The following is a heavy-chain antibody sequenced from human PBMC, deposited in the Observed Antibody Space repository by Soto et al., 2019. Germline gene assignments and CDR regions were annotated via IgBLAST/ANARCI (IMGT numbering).Heavy chain of an antibody. CDR1: GGSISSYY. CDR2: IYYSGST. V-gene: IGHV4-59*01. D-gene: IGHD3-10*01. Sequence: SETLSLTCTVSGGSISSYYWSWIRQPPGKGLEWIGYIYYSGSTNYNPSIKSRVTISVDTSKNQFSLKQSSVTAADTAVYYCARQSEEGWFGELVPYYNWFDPWGQGTLVTVS. CDR3: ARQSEEGWFGELVPYYNWFDP. J-gene: IGHJ5*02.